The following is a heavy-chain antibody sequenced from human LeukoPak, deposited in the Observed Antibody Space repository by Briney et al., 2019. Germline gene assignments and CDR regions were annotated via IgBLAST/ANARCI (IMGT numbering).Heavy chain of an antibody. V-gene: IGHV3-23*01. CDR3: AKGGAAAIYGMDV. Sequence: PGGSLRLSCAASGFTFSSYSMNWVRQAPGKGLEWVSAISGSGGSTYYADSVKGRFTISRDNSKNTLYLQMNSLRAEDTAVYYCAKGGAAAIYGMDVWGQGTTVTVSS. D-gene: IGHD6-13*01. J-gene: IGHJ6*02. CDR1: GFTFSSYS. CDR2: ISGSGGST.